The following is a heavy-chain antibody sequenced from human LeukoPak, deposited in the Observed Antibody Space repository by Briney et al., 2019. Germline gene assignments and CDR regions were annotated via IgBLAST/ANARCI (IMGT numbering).Heavy chain of an antibody. D-gene: IGHD2-15*01. CDR1: GGTFSSYA. J-gene: IGHJ4*02. CDR3: ARAGYCSGGSCSRIDY. CDR2: IIPIFGTA. V-gene: IGHV1-69*06. Sequence: GSSVKVSCKASGGTFSSYAISWVRQAPGQGLEWMGGIIPIFGTANYAQKFRGRVTITADKSTRTAYMELSSLRSEDTAVYYCARAGYCSGGSCSRIDYWGQGTLVTVSS.